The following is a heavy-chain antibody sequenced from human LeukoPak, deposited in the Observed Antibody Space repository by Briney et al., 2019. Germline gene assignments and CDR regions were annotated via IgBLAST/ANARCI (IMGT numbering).Heavy chain of an antibody. V-gene: IGHV1-2*02. Sequence: ASVKVSCKASGYTFTGYYMHWVRQAPGQGLEWMGWINPNSGGTNYAQKFQGRVTMTRDTSISTAYMELGRLRSDDTAVYYCARKPKVTTTADYWGQGTLVTVSS. CDR3: ARKPKVTTTADY. CDR2: INPNSGGT. CDR1: GYTFTGYY. D-gene: IGHD4-11*01. J-gene: IGHJ4*02.